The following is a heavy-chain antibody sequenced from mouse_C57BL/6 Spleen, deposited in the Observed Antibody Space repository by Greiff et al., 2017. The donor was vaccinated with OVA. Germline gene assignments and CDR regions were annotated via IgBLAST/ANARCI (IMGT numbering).Heavy chain of an antibody. Sequence: EVQLMQSGPGLVKPSPSLSLTCSVTGYSITSGYYWYWIRQFPGNKLEWMGYIRYDGSTNYNPSLKNRISLTRDTSKTQLYLKLNSGTTEDTATYYCASEGTGVLDYWGQGTTLTVSS. D-gene: IGHD4-1*01. V-gene: IGHV3-6*01. CDR1: GYSITSGYY. J-gene: IGHJ2*01. CDR3: ASEGTGVLDY. CDR2: IRYDGST.